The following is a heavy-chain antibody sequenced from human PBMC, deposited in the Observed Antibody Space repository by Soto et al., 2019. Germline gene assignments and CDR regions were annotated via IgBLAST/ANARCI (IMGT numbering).Heavy chain of an antibody. J-gene: IGHJ4*02. CDR1: GVTFKQEA. V-gene: IGHV3-23*01. CDR3: AKDRLAGLFDY. Sequence: GGSRRLSWRASGVTFKQEANNVGRQAPGKGLEWVATISATGGSTYYADSVKGRFTISRDNSKNTLYLQMNGLRVEDTAVYYCAKDRLAGLFDYRAQRSQDTVSS. CDR2: ISATGGST.